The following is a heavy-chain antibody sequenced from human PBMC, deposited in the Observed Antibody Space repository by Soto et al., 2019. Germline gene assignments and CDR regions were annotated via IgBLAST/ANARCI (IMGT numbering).Heavy chain of an antibody. CDR2: INAGNGNT. J-gene: IGHJ4*02. CDR3: ARGHCSSTSCYPDY. D-gene: IGHD2-2*01. CDR1: GYTFTSYA. Sequence: ASEKVSCKASGYTFTSYAMHWVRQAPGQRLEWMGWINAGNGNTKYSQKFQGRVTITRDTSASTAYMELSSLRSEDTAVYYCARGHCSSTSCYPDYWGQGTLVTVSS. V-gene: IGHV1-3*01.